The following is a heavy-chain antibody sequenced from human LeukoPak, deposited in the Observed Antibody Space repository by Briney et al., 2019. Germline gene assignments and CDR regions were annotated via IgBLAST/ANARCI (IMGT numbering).Heavy chain of an antibody. Sequence: SETLSLTCAVYGGSFSGYYWSWIRQPPGKGLEWIGEINHSGNTNYNPSLKSRVAISVDTSKIQFSLKLSSVTAADTAVYYCARAPTPESLAYCGGDCYSEYWGQGTLVTVSS. J-gene: IGHJ4*02. CDR3: ARAPTPESLAYCGGDCYSEY. D-gene: IGHD2-21*02. CDR1: GGSFSGYY. V-gene: IGHV4-34*01. CDR2: INHSGNT.